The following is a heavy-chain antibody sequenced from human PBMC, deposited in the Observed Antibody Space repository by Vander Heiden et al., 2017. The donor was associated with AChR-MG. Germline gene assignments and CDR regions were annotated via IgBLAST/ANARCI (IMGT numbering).Heavy chain of an antibody. Sequence: EVQLLESGGGLVQPGGSLRLSCAASGFTFSSYAMNWVRQAPGKGLEWVSSISASGTSTYYADSVKGRFTISRDNSKNTLYLQMNSLRAEDTAVYYCAKRTYYYYYMDVWGKGTTVTVSS. CDR2: ISASGTST. V-gene: IGHV3-23*01. J-gene: IGHJ6*03. CDR1: GFTFSSYA. CDR3: AKRTYYYYYMDV.